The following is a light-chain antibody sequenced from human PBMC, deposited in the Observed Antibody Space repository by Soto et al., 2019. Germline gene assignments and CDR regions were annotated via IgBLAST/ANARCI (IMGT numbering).Light chain of an antibody. CDR2: STN. CDR1: SGSVSTTFY. V-gene: IGLV8-61*01. Sequence: QTVVTQEPSSSVSPGGTVTLTCGLSSGSVSTTFYPSWYQQTPGQAPRTLIYSTNTRSSGVPDRFSGSILGNKAALTITGAQADDESDYYCVLYMGGGISVFGGGTKVTVL. CDR3: VLYMGGGISV. J-gene: IGLJ2*01.